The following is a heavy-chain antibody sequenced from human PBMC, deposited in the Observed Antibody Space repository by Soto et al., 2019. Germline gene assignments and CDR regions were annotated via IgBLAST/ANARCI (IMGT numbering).Heavy chain of an antibody. Sequence: PGGSLRLSCAASGFTFSDYYMSWIRQAPGKGLEWVSYISSSGSTIYYADSVKGRFTISRDNAKNSLYLQMNSLRAEDTAVYYCARDPHTLEDYYYMDVWGKGTTVTVSS. CDR3: ARDPHTLEDYYYMDV. J-gene: IGHJ6*03. D-gene: IGHD3-3*01. V-gene: IGHV3-11*01. CDR1: GFTFSDYY. CDR2: ISSSGSTI.